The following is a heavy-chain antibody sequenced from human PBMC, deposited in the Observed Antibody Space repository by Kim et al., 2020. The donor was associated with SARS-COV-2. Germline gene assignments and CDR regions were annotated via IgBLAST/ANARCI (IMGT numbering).Heavy chain of an antibody. J-gene: IGHJ6*02. V-gene: IGHV4-61*02. CDR3: ARDGAAAGNHYYYYYGMDV. CDR1: GGSISSGSYY. CDR2: IYTSGST. Sequence: SETLSLTCTVSGGSISSGSYYWSWIRQPAGKGLEWIGRIYTSGSTNYNPSLKSRVTISVDTSKNQFSLKLSSVTAADTAVYYCARDGAAAGNHYYYYYGMDVWGQGTTVTVSS. D-gene: IGHD6-13*01.